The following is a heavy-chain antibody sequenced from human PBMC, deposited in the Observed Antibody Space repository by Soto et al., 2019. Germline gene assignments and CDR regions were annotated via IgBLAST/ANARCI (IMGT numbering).Heavy chain of an antibody. CDR1: GYTLTELS. CDR3: AREGLVLVPTTVNSDYYYYAMDV. J-gene: IGHJ6*02. Sequence: ASVKVSCKVSGYTLTELSMHWVRQAPGKGLEWRGGFDPEDGETIYAQKFQGRVTITADESTSTAYMELSSLRSEDTAVYYCAREGLVLVPTTVNSDYYYYAMDVWGQGTTVTVSS. V-gene: IGHV1-24*01. CDR2: FDPEDGET. D-gene: IGHD2-2*01.